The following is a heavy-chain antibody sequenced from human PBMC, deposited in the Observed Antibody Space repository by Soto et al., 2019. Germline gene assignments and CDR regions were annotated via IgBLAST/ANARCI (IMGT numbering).Heavy chain of an antibody. CDR2: LRYDGSRE. CDR1: GFSVSTHV. V-gene: IGHV3-33*01. J-gene: IGHJ4*02. D-gene: IGHD3-22*01. CDR3: ARVPRYDTWYFDY. Sequence: QVQLVESGGGVVQPGRSLRLSCTASGFSVSTHVIHWVSQAPGKGLEWVAVLRYDGSREYYAESVKGRFTISRDNSKNTMYLQMNSLRAEDTAVYYCARVPRYDTWYFDYWGQGTLATVSS.